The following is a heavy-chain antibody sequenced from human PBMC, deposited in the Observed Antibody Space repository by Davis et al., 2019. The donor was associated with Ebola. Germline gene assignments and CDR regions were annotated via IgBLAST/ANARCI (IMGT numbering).Heavy chain of an antibody. CDR3: ARGDSSTWRLGFAFDV. Sequence: GESLKISCVASGFTFSSYDMQWVRQTAGEGLEWVSSIGTDGDPHYADSAKGRFTISRENAKNSLYLQMNYLNAGDTALYYCARGDSSTWRLGFAFDVWGQGTEVTVSS. CDR2: IGTDGDP. J-gene: IGHJ3*01. D-gene: IGHD6-13*01. CDR1: GFTFSSYD. V-gene: IGHV3-13*05.